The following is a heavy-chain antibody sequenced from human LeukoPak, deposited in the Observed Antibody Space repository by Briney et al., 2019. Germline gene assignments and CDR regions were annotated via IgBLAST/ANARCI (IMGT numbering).Heavy chain of an antibody. Sequence: PGGSLRLSCAASGFTFDDYAMHWVRQVPGKGLEWVSGISWNSDYIVYADSVKGRFTISRDNSKNTLYLQMNSLRAEDTAVYYCAKEGGYDFWSGYYFDAFDIWGQGTMVTVSS. CDR1: GFTFDDYA. CDR3: AKEGGYDFWSGYYFDAFDI. J-gene: IGHJ3*02. CDR2: ISWNSDYI. V-gene: IGHV3-9*01. D-gene: IGHD3-3*01.